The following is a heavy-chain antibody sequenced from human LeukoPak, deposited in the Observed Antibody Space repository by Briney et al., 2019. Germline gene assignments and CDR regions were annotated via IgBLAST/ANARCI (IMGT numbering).Heavy chain of an antibody. CDR1: GFTFSNAW. Sequence: GGSLRLSCAASGFTFSNAWMSWVRQAPGKGLEWVGRIKSKTDGGTTDYAAPVKGRFTISRDDSKNTLYLQMNSLKTEDTAVYYCTTEPPIVVVTAIDAFDIWGQGTMVTVSS. CDR3: TTEPPIVVVTAIDAFDI. J-gene: IGHJ3*02. D-gene: IGHD2-21*02. CDR2: IKSKTDGGTT. V-gene: IGHV3-15*01.